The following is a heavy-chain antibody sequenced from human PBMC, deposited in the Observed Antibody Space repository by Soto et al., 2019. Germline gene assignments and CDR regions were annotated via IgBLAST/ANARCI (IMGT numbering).Heavy chain of an antibody. D-gene: IGHD3-22*01. CDR1: GFTFSSYA. V-gene: IGHV3-23*01. CDR3: AKDLSRMIVVVITTGSLDVFDI. Sequence: GGSLRLSCAASGFTFSSYAMSWVRQAPGKGLEWVSAISGSGGSTYYADSVKGRFTISRDNSKNTLYLQMNSLRAEDTAVYYCAKDLSRMIVVVITTGSLDVFDIWGQGTMVTVS. J-gene: IGHJ3*02. CDR2: ISGSGGST.